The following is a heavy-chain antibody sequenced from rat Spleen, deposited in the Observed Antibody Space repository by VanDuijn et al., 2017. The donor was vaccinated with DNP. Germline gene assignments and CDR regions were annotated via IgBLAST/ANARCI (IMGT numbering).Heavy chain of an antibody. J-gene: IGHJ2*01. CDR3: ATPVPARY. D-gene: IGHD3-8*01. CDR2: IIYDGSST. Sequence: VQLKESGPGLVQPSQTLSLTCTVSGFSLTSYHVHWVRQPPGKGLEWVATIIYDGSSTYYRDSVKGRFTMSRDNAKRIVSLQMDSLRSEDTATYYCATPVPARYWGQGVMVTVSS. CDR1: GFSLTSYH. V-gene: IGHV5S10*01.